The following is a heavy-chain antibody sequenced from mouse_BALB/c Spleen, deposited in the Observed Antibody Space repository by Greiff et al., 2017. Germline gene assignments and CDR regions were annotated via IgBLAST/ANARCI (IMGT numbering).Heavy chain of an antibody. CDR1: GFTFNTYA. J-gene: IGHJ3*01. CDR2: IRSKSNNYAT. CDR3: VRQQYGNSWFAY. V-gene: IGHV10-1*02. Sequence: EVQLVESGGGLVQPKGSLKLSCAASGFTFNTYAMNWVRQAPGKGLEWVARIRSKSNNYATYYADSVKDRFTISRDDSQSMLYLQMNNLKTEDTAMYYCVRQQYGNSWFAYWGQGTLVTVSA. D-gene: IGHD2-10*02.